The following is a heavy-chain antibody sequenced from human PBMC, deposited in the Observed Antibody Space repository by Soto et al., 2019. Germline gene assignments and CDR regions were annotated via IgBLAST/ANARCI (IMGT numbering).Heavy chain of an antibody. J-gene: IGHJ4*02. CDR2: IYYNGTT. CDR3: ARYYYDTSGYYYDY. CDR1: WGNIRNHG. V-gene: IGHV4-59*11. Sequence: LVTNRVTWTVAWGNIRNHGLSWIRKKPGKGLEWIGYIYYNGTTNYNPSLKSRVTMSVGTSKNQFSLKLSSVTAADTAVYYCARYYYDTSGYYYDYWGQGSLVTVSS. D-gene: IGHD3-22*01.